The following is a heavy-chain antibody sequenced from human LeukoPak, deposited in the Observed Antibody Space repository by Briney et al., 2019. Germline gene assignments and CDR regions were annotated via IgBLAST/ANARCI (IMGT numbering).Heavy chain of an antibody. CDR2: IYSGGST. CDR1: GFTVSSNY. V-gene: IGHV3-66*02. J-gene: IGHJ4*02. CDR3: ARAASPVRGVITPYFDY. Sequence: GGSLRLSCAASGFTVSSNYMSWVRQAPGKGLEWVSVIYSGGSTYYADSVKGRFTISRDNSKNTLFLQMNSLRAEDTAVYYCARAASPVRGVITPYFDYWGRGTLVTVSS. D-gene: IGHD3-10*01.